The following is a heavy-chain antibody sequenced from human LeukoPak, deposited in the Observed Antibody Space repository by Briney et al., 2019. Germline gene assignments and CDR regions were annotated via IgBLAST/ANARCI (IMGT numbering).Heavy chain of an antibody. CDR3: ARGHQPPYYGMDV. CDR2: VIPILGIA. V-gene: IGHV1-69*02. Sequence: SVKVSCKASGGTFSSYTISWVRQAPGQGLEWMGRVIPILGIANYAQKFQGRVTITADKSTSTAYMELSSLSSEDTAVFYCARGHQPPYYGMDVWGQGTTVTVSS. J-gene: IGHJ6*02. CDR1: GGTFSSYT.